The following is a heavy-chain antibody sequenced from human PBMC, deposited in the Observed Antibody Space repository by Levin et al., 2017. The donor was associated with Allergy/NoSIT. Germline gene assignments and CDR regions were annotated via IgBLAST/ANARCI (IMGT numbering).Heavy chain of an antibody. J-gene: IGHJ4*02. D-gene: IGHD4-17*01. CDR3: ARDSTFSYGEFDY. Sequence: GGSLRLSCAASGFTFSSYAMHWVRQAPGKGLEWVAVISYDGSNKYYADSVKGRFTISRDNSKNTLYLQMNSLRAEDTAVYYCARDSTFSYGEFDYWGQGTLVTVSS. V-gene: IGHV3-30-3*01. CDR2: ISYDGSNK. CDR1: GFTFSSYA.